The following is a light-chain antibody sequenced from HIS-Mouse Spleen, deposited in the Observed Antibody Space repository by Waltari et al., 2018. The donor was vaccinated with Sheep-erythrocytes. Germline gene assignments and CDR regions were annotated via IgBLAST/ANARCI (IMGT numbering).Light chain of an antibody. CDR1: SSDVGGYNY. Sequence: QSALTQPRSVSGSPGQSVTISCTGTSSDVGGYNYVSWYQQHPGKAPKLMIYDVSKRPAWVPDRFSGSKSGNTASLTISGLQAEDEADYYGCSYAGSYNHVFATGTKVTVL. V-gene: IGLV2-11*01. J-gene: IGLJ1*01. CDR3: CSYAGSYNHV. CDR2: DVS.